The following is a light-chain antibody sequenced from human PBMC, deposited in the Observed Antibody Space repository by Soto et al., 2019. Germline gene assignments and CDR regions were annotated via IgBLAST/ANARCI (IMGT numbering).Light chain of an antibody. CDR1: QSLSRN. J-gene: IGKJ3*01. CDR2: GAS. CDR3: PPYNGLPSAFT. V-gene: IGKV3-15*01. Sequence: EILMTQSPATLSVSPGERVTLSCRASQSLSRNLAWYQQKPGQAPRLLIYGASTRASGIPARFSGSGSGTEFTLPISSLQGEYFSLYFRPPYNGLPSAFTFGPGTKVDL.